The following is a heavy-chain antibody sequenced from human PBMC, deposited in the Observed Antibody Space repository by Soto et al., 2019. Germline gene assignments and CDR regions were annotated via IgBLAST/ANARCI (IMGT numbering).Heavy chain of an antibody. Sequence: DVQLLEAGGGLIQPGVSLRLSCAASGFTFNNHAMAWVRQAPGKGLEWVSSIGHSGYSINYGDSVKGWFTISRDNSKNMMFLEMNGLRAEDTAVYYCAPSDDKDILTGCYNWGQGALVTVSS. CDR1: GFTFNNHA. CDR2: IGHSGYSI. CDR3: APSDDKDILTGCYN. J-gene: IGHJ4*02. V-gene: IGHV3-23*01. D-gene: IGHD3-9*01.